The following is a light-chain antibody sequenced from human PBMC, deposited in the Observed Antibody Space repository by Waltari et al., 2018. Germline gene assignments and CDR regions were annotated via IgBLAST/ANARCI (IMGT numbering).Light chain of an antibody. J-gene: IGLJ2*01. V-gene: IGLV2-8*01. CDR3: NSYAGRNRLGV. CDR1: SSDVGGYNY. Sequence: QSALTQPPSASGSPGQPVTISCTGTSSDVGGYNYVPWYQQHPGKAPKLIIYEVTKRPSGVPDRFSGSKSGNTASLTVSGLQADDEADYYCNSYAGRNRLGVFGGGTKVTVL. CDR2: EVT.